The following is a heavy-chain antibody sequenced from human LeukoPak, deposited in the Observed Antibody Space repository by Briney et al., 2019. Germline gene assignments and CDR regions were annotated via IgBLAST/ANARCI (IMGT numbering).Heavy chain of an antibody. V-gene: IGHV4-34*01. CDR2: INHSGST. Sequence: PSETLSLTCAVYGGSFSGYYWSWIRQPPGKGLEWIGEINHSGSTNYNPSLKSRVTISVDTSKNQFSLKLSSVTAADTAVYYCARSWYSATYLDYWGQGTLVTVSS. CDR3: ARSWYSATYLDY. J-gene: IGHJ4*02. CDR1: GGSFSGYY. D-gene: IGHD1-26*01.